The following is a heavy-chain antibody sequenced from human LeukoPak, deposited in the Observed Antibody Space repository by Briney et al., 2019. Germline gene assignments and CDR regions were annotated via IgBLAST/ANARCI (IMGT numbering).Heavy chain of an antibody. CDR1: GFTFSNYG. D-gene: IGHD2-15*01. J-gene: IGHJ4*02. V-gene: IGHV3-33*01. Sequence: GGPLRLSCAASGFTFSNYGMHWVRQAPGKGLEWVAVIWYDGSNKYYADSVKGRFTISRDNSKNTLYLQMNSLRAEDTAVYFCARGYCSGDSCYQNYFDYWGQGTLVTVSS. CDR3: ARGYCSGDSCYQNYFDY. CDR2: IWYDGSNK.